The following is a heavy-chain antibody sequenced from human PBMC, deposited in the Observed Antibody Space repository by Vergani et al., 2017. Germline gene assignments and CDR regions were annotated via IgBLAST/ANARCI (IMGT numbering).Heavy chain of an antibody. D-gene: IGHD1-1*01. CDR3: TKQLEPPGDAFDI. CDR1: GFTFSNAW. V-gene: IGHV3-15*01. CDR2: IKSKTDGGTT. J-gene: IGHJ3*02. Sequence: EVQLVESGGGLVKPGGSLRLSCAASGFTFSNAWMSWVRQAPGKGLEWVGRIKSKTDGGTTDYAAPVKGRFTISRDDSKNTLYLQMNSLKTEDTAVYYCTKQLEPPGDAFDIWGQGTMVTVSS.